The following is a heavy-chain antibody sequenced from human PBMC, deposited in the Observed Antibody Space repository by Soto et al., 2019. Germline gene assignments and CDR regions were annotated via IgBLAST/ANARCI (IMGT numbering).Heavy chain of an antibody. J-gene: IGHJ4*02. CDR1: GCTFSSYA. CDR3: AKGHRDGYPN. Sequence: SATVSCRDSGCTFSSYAISWVRQAPGQGLEWMGGIIPIFGTANYAQKFQGRVTITADESTSTAYMELSSLRSGDTAVYYCAKGHRDGYPNWGQGTLVSVSS. V-gene: IGHV1-69*01. CDR2: IIPIFGTA. D-gene: IGHD5-12*01.